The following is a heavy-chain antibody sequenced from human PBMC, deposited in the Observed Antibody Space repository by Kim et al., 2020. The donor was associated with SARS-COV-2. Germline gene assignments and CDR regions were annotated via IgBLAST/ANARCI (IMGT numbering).Heavy chain of an antibody. CDR3: ARVGEEGGTMGHYGMDV. CDR1: GFTFSSYG. V-gene: IGHV3-33*01. Sequence: GGSLRLSCAASGFTFSSYGMHWVRQAPGKGLEWVAVIWYDGSNKYYADSVKGRFTISRDNSKNTLYLQMNSLRAEDTAVYYCARVGEEGGTMGHYGMDVWGQGTTVTVSS. CDR2: IWYDGSNK. J-gene: IGHJ6*02. D-gene: IGHD1-7*01.